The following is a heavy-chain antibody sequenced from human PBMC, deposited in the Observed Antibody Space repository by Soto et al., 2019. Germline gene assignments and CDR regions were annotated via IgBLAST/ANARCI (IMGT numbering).Heavy chain of an antibody. V-gene: IGHV4-59*01. CDR1: AGSISRYY. D-gene: IGHD2-21*01. Sequence: QVQLQESGPGLVKPSETLSLTCTVSAGSISRYYWSWIRQPPGKELEGVGHIYYSGSTNYNPSLRSRVTISVATSKNQFSLKLSSVTAADTAVYYCATGRHIPERGVYYSCSMDVWVKGTTVTVSS. J-gene: IGHJ6*03. CDR2: IYYSGST. CDR3: ATGRHIPERGVYYSCSMDV.